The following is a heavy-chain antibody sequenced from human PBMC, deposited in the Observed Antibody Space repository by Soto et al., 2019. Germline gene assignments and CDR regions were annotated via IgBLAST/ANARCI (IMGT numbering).Heavy chain of an antibody. J-gene: IGHJ6*02. D-gene: IGHD3-3*01. Sequence: QVQLVQSGAEVKKPGASVKVSCKASGYTFTSYDINWVRQATGQGLEWMGWMNPNSGNTGYAQKFQGRVTMTRNTSISTAYMALSSLRSEDTAVYYCARGGRYDFWSGDRPDENGMDVWGQGTTVTFSS. CDR3: ARGGRYDFWSGDRPDENGMDV. CDR1: GYTFTSYD. CDR2: MNPNSGNT. V-gene: IGHV1-8*01.